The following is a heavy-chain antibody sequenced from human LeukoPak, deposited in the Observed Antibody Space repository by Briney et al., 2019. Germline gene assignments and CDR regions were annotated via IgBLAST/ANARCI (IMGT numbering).Heavy chain of an antibody. CDR2: IIPILGIA. J-gene: IGHJ4*02. V-gene: IGHV1-69*04. Sequence: GASVKVSCKASGGTFSSYAISWVRQAPGQGLEWMGRIIPILGIANYAQKFQGRVTITADKSTSTAYMELSSLRAEDTAVYYCARDMALGNSSSWEGIHYWGQGTLVTVSS. CDR3: ARDMALGNSSSWEGIHY. D-gene: IGHD6-13*01. CDR1: GGTFSSYA.